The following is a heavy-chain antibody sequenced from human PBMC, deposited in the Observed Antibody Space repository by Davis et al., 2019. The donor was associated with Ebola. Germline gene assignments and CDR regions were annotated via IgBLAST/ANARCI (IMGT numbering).Heavy chain of an antibody. CDR2: INPNSGGT. J-gene: IGHJ3*02. Sequence: ASVKVSCKASGYTFTGSYMHWVRQAPGQGLEWMGWINPNSGGTNYAQKFQGWVTMTRDTSISTAYMELSRLRSDDTAVYYWARASRDGSGWYLLDAFDIWGQGTMVTVSS. CDR3: ARASRDGSGWYLLDAFDI. V-gene: IGHV1-2*04. D-gene: IGHD6-19*01. CDR1: GYTFTGSY.